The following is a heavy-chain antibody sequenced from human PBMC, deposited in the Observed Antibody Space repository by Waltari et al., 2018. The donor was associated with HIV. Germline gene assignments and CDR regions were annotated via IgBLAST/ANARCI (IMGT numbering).Heavy chain of an antibody. CDR3: ARGPLYDWFDP. CDR1: GFIFDDYG. V-gene: IGHV3-9*01. D-gene: IGHD2-8*01. Sequence: EVHLVESGGGLVQPGGSLRLSCAASGFIFDDYGMHWVRQAPGKGREWISGISWDSGRIGYADSVRGRFTISRDNAKNFVYLQMNSLRGDDTAFYYCARGPLYDWFDPWGQGTLVTVSS. CDR2: ISWDSGRI. J-gene: IGHJ5*02.